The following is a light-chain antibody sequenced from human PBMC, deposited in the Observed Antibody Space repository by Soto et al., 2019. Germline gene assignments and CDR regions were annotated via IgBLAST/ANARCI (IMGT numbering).Light chain of an antibody. V-gene: IGKV1-9*01. Sequence: DIQLTQSPSFLSASVGDRVTITCRASQGINDYLAWYQQKPGKAPKLLIYAASTLQSEVPSRFSGSASGTEFTLTISSLQPEDFATYYCQQYGSSSTWTFGQGTKVEIK. CDR1: QGINDY. J-gene: IGKJ1*01. CDR3: QQYGSSSTWT. CDR2: AAS.